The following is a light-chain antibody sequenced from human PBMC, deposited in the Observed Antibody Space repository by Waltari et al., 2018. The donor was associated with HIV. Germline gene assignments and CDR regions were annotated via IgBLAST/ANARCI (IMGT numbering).Light chain of an antibody. CDR3: QQSHRTPLS. J-gene: IGKJ2*03. CDR1: QTISTY. V-gene: IGKV1-39*01. Sequence: IQMTQSPSSLSASVGDRVTITCRAGQTISTYLNWYQQRPGKAPKLLIYGASSLQSGVPSRFSGSGSGTDFILTIRSLQPEDFATYYCQQSHRTPLSFGQGTKLEIK. CDR2: GAS.